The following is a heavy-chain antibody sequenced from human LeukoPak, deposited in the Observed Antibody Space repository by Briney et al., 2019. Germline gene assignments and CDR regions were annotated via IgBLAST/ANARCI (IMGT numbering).Heavy chain of an antibody. D-gene: IGHD3-10*01. CDR1: GFTFTTYW. V-gene: IGHV3-7*01. CDR2: IKQDGTEK. CDR3: ARGKRGWLGDLRYYYYYMDV. J-gene: IGHJ6*03. Sequence: GGSLRLSCAASGFTFTTYWMSWVRQAPGKGLEWVANIKQDGTEKYYVDSVKGRFTISRDNAKNSLYLQMNSLRAEDTAVYYCARGKRGWLGDLRYYYYYMDVWGKGTTVTVSS.